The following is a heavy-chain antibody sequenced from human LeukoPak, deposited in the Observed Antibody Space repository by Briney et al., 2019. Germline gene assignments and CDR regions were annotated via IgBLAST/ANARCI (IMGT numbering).Heavy chain of an antibody. D-gene: IGHD1/OR15-1a*01. CDR1: GFTFRDHW. J-gene: IGHJ4*02. V-gene: IGHV3-74*01. CDR2: INGDESST. CDR3: ARDRAESSWTNHTLFDS. Sequence: GGSLRLSCEASGFTFRDHWMHWVRQVPGKGLVWVSRINGDESSTAYADSVKGRFTISRDNARNTLYLQMNSLRVEDTANCARDRAESSWTNHTLFDSWGQGTPVTVSS.